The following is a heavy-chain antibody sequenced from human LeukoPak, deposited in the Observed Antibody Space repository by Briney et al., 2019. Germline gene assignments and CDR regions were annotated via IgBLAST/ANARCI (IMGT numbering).Heavy chain of an antibody. CDR1: GFTFSSYE. CDR3: AREVWYYYGSGSNFDY. V-gene: IGHV4-34*01. D-gene: IGHD3-10*01. Sequence: GSLRLSCAASGFTFSSYEMNWVRQVPGKGLEWMGEINHSGSTNYNPSLKSRVTISVDTSKNQFSLKLSSVTAADTAVYYCAREVWYYYGSGSNFDYWGQGTLVTVSS. J-gene: IGHJ4*02. CDR2: INHSGST.